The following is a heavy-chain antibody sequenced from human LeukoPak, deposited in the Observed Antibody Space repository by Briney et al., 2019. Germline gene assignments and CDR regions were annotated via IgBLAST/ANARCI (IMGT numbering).Heavy chain of an antibody. D-gene: IGHD3-16*02. Sequence: SETLSLTCTVSGGSISSYYWGWIRQPPGKGLEWIGYISYSGSTNYNPSLKSRVTVSVDTSKNQLSLKLNSVTAADTAVYYCARYIWGSYPTFEDYWGQGSLVTVSS. CDR2: ISYSGST. V-gene: IGHV4-59*01. J-gene: IGHJ4*02. CDR1: GGSISSYY. CDR3: ARYIWGSYPTFEDY.